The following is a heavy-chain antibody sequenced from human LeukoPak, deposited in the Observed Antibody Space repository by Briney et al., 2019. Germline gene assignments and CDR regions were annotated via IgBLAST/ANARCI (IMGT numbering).Heavy chain of an antibody. CDR3: ARGTVGRTYCGGDCYSPIDY. V-gene: IGHV4-61*02. Sequence: PSQTLSLTCTVSGDSISSGSYYWNWIRQPAGKGLEWIGRIYTSGSTNYNPSLKSRVTISVDTSKNQFSLKQSSVTAADTAVYYCARGTVGRTYCGGDCYSPIDYWGQGTLVTVSS. J-gene: IGHJ4*02. CDR2: IYTSGST. D-gene: IGHD2-21*01. CDR1: GDSISSGSYY.